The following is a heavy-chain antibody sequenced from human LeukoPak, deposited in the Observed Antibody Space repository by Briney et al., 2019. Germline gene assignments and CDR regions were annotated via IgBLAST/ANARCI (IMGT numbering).Heavy chain of an antibody. J-gene: IGHJ6*03. CDR1: GGSFSGYY. CDR2: INHSGST. D-gene: IGHD6-13*01. V-gene: IGHV4-34*01. CDR3: ARRCSSWFCYYYMDV. Sequence: SETLSLTCAVYGGSFSGYYWSWIRQPPGKGLEWIGEINHSGSTNYNPSLKSRVTISVDTSKNQLSLILSSVTAADTAVYYCARRCSSWFCYYYMDVWGEGTTVTISS.